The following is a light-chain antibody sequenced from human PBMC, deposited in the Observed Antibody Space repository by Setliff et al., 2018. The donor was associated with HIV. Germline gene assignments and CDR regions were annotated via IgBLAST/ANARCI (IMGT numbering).Light chain of an antibody. CDR3: QQYYTTPLT. V-gene: IGKV4-1*01. CDR1: QSLLYTSNNRNY. J-gene: IGKJ4*01. Sequence: DIVMTQSPDSLAVSLGERATINCKSSQSLLYTSNNRNYLAWYQQKPGQPPKLLINWASTRESGVPDRFSGSGSGTDFTLTISSLQAEDVAVYYCQQYYTTPLTFGGGTKVDIK. CDR2: WAS.